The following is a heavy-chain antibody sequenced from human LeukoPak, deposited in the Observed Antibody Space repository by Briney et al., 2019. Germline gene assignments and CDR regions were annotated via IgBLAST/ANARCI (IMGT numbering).Heavy chain of an antibody. J-gene: IGHJ4*02. CDR1: GFTFSSYS. D-gene: IGHD3-22*01. V-gene: IGHV3-21*01. CDR3: ARSPGGGLYYDSSGYYYPTFDS. CDR2: ITSSSSYL. Sequence: PGGSLRLSCAASGFTFSSYSMNWVRQAPGKGLEWLSSITSSSSYLYYTDSMKGRFTISRDNAKKSLYLQMNSLRAEDTAVYYCARSPGGGLYYDSSGYYYPTFDSWGQGTLVTVSS.